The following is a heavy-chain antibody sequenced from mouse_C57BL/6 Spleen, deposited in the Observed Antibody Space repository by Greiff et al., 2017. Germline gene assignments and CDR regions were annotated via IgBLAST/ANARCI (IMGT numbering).Heavy chain of an antibody. Sequence: EVKLVESGGGLVQSGRSLRLSCATSGFTFSDFYMEWVRQAPGKGLEWIAASRNKANDYTTEYSASVKGRFIVSRDTSQSILYLQMNALRAEDTAIYYCARDAGLRRLYWYFDVWGTGTTVTVSS. D-gene: IGHD2-4*01. CDR1: GFTFSDFY. V-gene: IGHV7-1*01. CDR3: ARDAGLRRLYWYFDV. J-gene: IGHJ1*03. CDR2: SRNKANDYTT.